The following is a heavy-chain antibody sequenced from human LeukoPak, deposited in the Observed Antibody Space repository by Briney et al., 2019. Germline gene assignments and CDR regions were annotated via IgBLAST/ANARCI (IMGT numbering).Heavy chain of an antibody. J-gene: IGHJ5*02. Sequence: PSETLSLTCTVSGGSISSYYWSWIRQPPGKGLEWIGYIYYSGSTNCNPSLKSRVTISVDTSKNQFSLKLSSVTAADTAVYYCARDPGYSNYGNWFDPWGQGTLVTVSS. D-gene: IGHD4-11*01. CDR2: IYYSGST. CDR1: GGSISSYY. V-gene: IGHV4-59*01. CDR3: ARDPGYSNYGNWFDP.